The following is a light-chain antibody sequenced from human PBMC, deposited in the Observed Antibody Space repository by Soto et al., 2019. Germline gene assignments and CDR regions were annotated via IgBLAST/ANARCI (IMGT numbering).Light chain of an antibody. J-gene: IGKJ2*01. Sequence: DIQMTQSPSTLSASVGDRVNITCRASQSISSWLAWYQQKPGKAPKLLIYKASNLESGVPSRFSGSGSGTEFTLTIVSLQPDDFATYYCQQYNSYSPYTFGQGTKLEIK. CDR3: QQYNSYSPYT. CDR2: KAS. V-gene: IGKV1-5*03. CDR1: QSISSW.